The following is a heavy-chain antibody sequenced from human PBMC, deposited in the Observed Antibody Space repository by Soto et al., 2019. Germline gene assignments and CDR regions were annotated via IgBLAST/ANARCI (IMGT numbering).Heavy chain of an antibody. D-gene: IGHD3-9*01. CDR2: IYYSGST. J-gene: IGHJ4*02. CDR1: GGSISSSSYY. CDR3: ASGTRLRYFDWLFPPEIFDY. V-gene: IGHV4-39*01. Sequence: SETLSLTCTVSGGSISSSSYYWGWIRQPPGKGLEWIGSIYYSGSTYYNPSLKSRVTISVDTSKSQFSLKLSSVTAADTAVYYCASGTRLRYFDWLFPPEIFDYWGQGTLVTVSS.